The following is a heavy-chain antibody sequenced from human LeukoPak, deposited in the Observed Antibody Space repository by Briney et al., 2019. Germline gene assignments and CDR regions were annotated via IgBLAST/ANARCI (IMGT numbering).Heavy chain of an antibody. CDR3: ASSPIVGGILY. Sequence: GGSLRLSCAASGFNVSRNYMNWVRQAPGKGLEWVSVIYSGGSTYYADSVKGRFTISRGNSKNTLYLQMNSLRAADTAVYYCASSPIVGGILYWGQGTLVAVAS. CDR2: IYSGGST. CDR1: GFNVSRNY. V-gene: IGHV3-53*01. J-gene: IGHJ4*02. D-gene: IGHD1-26*01.